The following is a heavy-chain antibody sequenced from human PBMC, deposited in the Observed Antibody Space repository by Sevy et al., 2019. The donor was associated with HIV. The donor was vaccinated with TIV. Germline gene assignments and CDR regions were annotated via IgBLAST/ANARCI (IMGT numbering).Heavy chain of an antibody. CDR2: INPNSGDT. CDR3: ARNTAYIVVVPAAIDY. D-gene: IGHD2-2*01. CDR1: GYTFTGYY. J-gene: IGHJ4*02. V-gene: IGHV1-2*02. Sequence: ASVKVSCKASGYTFTGYYMHWVRQAPGQGLEWMGWINPNSGDTNYAQKFQGRVTMTRDTSISTAYMEVSRLRSDDTAVYYCARNTAYIVVVPAAIDYWGQGTLVTVSS.